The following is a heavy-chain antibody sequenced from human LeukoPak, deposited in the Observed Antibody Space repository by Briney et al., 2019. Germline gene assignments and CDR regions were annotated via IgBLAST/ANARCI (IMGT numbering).Heavy chain of an antibody. CDR1: GGSLSGHY. V-gene: IGHV4-39*01. CDR3: AKQALYYFDY. CDR2: IYYSGST. J-gene: IGHJ4*02. Sequence: SETLSLTCTVSGGSLSGHYWGWIRQPPGKGLEWIGSIYYSGSTYYNPSLKSRVTISVDTSKNQFSLKLSSVTAADTAVYYCAKQALYYFDYWGQGTLVTVSS.